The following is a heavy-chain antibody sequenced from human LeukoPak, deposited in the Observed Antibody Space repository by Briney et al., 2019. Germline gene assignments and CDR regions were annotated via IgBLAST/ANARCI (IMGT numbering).Heavy chain of an antibody. CDR2: IYYSGST. V-gene: IGHV4-59*08. CDR1: GGSISSYY. J-gene: IGHJ4*02. Sequence: SETLSLTCTVSGGSISSYYWSWIRQPPGKGLEWIGYIYYSGSTNYNPSLKSRVTISVDTPKNQFSLKLSSVTAADTAVYYCARLRIRYSSGWSLGSDWGQGTLVTASS. D-gene: IGHD6-19*01. CDR3: ARLRIRYSSGWSLGSD.